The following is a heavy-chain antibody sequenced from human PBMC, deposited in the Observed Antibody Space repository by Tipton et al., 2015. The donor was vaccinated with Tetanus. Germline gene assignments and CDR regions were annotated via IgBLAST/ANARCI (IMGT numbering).Heavy chain of an antibody. V-gene: IGHV4-30-4*01. CDR1: GGSISGGDYV. D-gene: IGHD3-10*01. Sequence: TLSLTCTVSGGSISGGDYVWNWIRQPPGKGLEWIGYIYSSGSISYNPPLKSRLSISRDTSKNQFSMNLTSVTAADTAVYSCAGGLVRWYEPWGRGTLVSVSS. CDR3: AGGLVRWYEP. J-gene: IGHJ5*02. CDR2: IYSSGSI.